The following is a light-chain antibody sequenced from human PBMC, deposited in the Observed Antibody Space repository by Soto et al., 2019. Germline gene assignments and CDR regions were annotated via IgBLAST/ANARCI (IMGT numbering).Light chain of an antibody. Sequence: QSVLTQPPSASWTPGQRVTISCSGSSSNIGSNTVNWYQQLPGTAPKLLIYSNDQRPSRVPDRFSGSKSGTSASLAISGLQSEDEADYYCAAWDDSRNGVVFGGGTKLTVL. J-gene: IGLJ2*01. CDR3: AAWDDSRNGVV. V-gene: IGLV1-44*01. CDR1: SSNIGSNT. CDR2: SND.